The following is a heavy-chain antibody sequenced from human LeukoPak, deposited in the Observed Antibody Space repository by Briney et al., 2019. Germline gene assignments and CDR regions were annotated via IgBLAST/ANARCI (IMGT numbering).Heavy chain of an antibody. D-gene: IGHD2-2*01. CDR2: ISGSGGST. J-gene: IGHJ4*02. CDR3: AKDLPGIVVVPAAMNY. Sequence: GGSLRLSCAASGFTFSDYYMSWVRQAPGKGLEWVSAISGSGGSTYYADSVKGRFTISRDNSKNTLYLQMNSLRAEDTAVYYCAKDLPGIVVVPAAMNYWGQGTLVTVSS. CDR1: GFTFSDYY. V-gene: IGHV3-23*01.